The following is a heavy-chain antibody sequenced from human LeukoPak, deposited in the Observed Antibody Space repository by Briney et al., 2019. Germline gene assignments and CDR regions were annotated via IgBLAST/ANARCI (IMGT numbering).Heavy chain of an antibody. Sequence: GGSLRLSCAASGFTFSSYSMNWVRQARGKGLECVSSVSSSSSYIYYTDSVKGRFTISRDNAKNSLYLQMNSLRAEDTAVYYCARDVSGYDSGYFDYWGQGTLVTVSS. V-gene: IGHV3-21*01. D-gene: IGHD5-12*01. CDR1: GFTFSSYS. CDR2: VSSSSSYI. CDR3: ARDVSGYDSGYFDY. J-gene: IGHJ4*02.